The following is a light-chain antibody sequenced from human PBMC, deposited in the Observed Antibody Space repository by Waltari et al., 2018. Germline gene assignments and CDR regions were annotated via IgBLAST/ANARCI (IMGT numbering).Light chain of an antibody. Sequence: TGRDSQSISSWLAWYQQKPGKAPKLLIYKAFSLESGVPSRFSGSGSGTEFALTISSLQPDDCATYYCQQYNSYPVTFGQGTKGEIK. J-gene: IGKJ1*01. CDR2: KAF. CDR1: QSISSW. V-gene: IGKV1-5*03. CDR3: QQYNSYPVT.